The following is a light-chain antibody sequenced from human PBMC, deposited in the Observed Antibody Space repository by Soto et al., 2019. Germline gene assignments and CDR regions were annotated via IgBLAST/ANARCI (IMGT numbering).Light chain of an antibody. CDR3: QQRANWPLT. J-gene: IGKJ1*01. CDR1: QSVSSY. V-gene: IGKV3-11*01. CDR2: DAS. Sequence: EIVLTQSPATLSLSPGERATLSCRASQSVSSYFAWYQQRPGQAPRLLIYDASNRATGIPARFSGSGSRTDFTLTISSLGPEDFAVYYCQQRANWPLTFGQGTRVEIK.